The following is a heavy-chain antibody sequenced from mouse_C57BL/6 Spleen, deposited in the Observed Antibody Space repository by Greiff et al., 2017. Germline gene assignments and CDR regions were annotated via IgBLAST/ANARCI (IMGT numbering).Heavy chain of an antibody. CDR2: IYPGDGDT. J-gene: IGHJ1*03. Sequence: QVQLKESGAELVKPGASVKISCKASGYAFSSYWMNWVKQRPGKGLEWIGQIYPGDGDTNYNGKFKGKATLTADKSSSTAYMQLSSLTSEDSAVYFCARYGNYVSNWYFDVWGTGTTVTVSS. CDR1: GYAFSSYW. CDR3: ARYGNYVSNWYFDV. V-gene: IGHV1-80*01. D-gene: IGHD2-1*01.